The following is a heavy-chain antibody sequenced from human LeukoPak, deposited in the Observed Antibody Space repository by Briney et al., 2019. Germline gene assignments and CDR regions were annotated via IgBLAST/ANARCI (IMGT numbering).Heavy chain of an antibody. Sequence: GGSLKLSCAASGFTFSGSAMHWVRQASGKGLEWAGRIRSKANSYATAYAASVKGRFTISRDDSKNTAYLQMNSLKTEDTAVYYCTSLGGSGWPSGMDVWGQGTTVTVSS. V-gene: IGHV3-73*01. CDR2: IRSKANSYAT. CDR1: GFTFSGSA. J-gene: IGHJ6*02. D-gene: IGHD6-19*01. CDR3: TSLGGSGWPSGMDV.